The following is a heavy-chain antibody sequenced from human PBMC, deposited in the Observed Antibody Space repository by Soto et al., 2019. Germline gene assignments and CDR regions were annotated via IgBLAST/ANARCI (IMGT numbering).Heavy chain of an antibody. CDR3: ARGLGLYYFDY. D-gene: IGHD1-26*01. V-gene: IGHV1-3*01. CDR1: GYAFTSYA. Sequence: ASVKVSCKASGYAFTSYAMHWVRQAPGQRLEWMGWINAGNGNTKYSQRFQGRVTITRDTSASTAYMELSSLRSEDSAVYYCARGLGLYYFDYWGQGTLVTVSS. CDR2: INAGNGNT. J-gene: IGHJ4*02.